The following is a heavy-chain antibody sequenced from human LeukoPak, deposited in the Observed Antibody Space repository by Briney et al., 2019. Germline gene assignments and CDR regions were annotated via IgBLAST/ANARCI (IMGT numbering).Heavy chain of an antibody. CDR3: ARSLIDYGGSYDAFDI. Sequence: GSVKVSCKASSYIFTSYGISWMRQAPGQGLEWVGWVSGYNGHTKYAQKVQARVTMTIDTSTSTAYMELRSLRSDDTAVYYCARSLIDYGGSYDAFDIWGQGTMVTISS. CDR2: VSGYNGHT. D-gene: IGHD4-23*01. V-gene: IGHV1-18*01. CDR1: SYIFTSYG. J-gene: IGHJ3*02.